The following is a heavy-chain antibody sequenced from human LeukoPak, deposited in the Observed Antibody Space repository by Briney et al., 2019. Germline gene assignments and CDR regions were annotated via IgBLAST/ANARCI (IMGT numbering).Heavy chain of an antibody. J-gene: IGHJ4*02. V-gene: IGHV1-2*04. CDR3: ARGGSVRYCSSTSCYAADRFFDY. D-gene: IGHD2-2*01. Sequence: ASVKVSCKASGYTFTGYYMHWVRQAPGQGLEWMGWINPNSGGTNYAQKFQGWVTMTRDTSISTAYTELGRLRSDDTAVYYCARGGSVRYCSSTSCYAADRFFDYWGQGTLVTVSS. CDR2: INPNSGGT. CDR1: GYTFTGYY.